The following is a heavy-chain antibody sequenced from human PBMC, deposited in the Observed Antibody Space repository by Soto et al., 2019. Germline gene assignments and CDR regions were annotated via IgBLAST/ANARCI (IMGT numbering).Heavy chain of an antibody. V-gene: IGHV3-11*01. Sequence: PGGSLRLSCAASGFTFSDYYMSWIRQAPGKGLEWVSYISSSGSTIYYAYSVKGRFTISRDNAKNSLYLQMNSLRAEDTAVYYCARSHLYYDSSGYPDYWGQGTLVTVSS. CDR2: ISSSGSTI. D-gene: IGHD3-22*01. CDR1: GFTFSDYY. CDR3: ARSHLYYDSSGYPDY. J-gene: IGHJ4*02.